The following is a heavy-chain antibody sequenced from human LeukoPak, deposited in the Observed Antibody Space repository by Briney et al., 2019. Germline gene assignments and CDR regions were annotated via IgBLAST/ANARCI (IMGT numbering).Heavy chain of an antibody. CDR1: GFTFSSHG. Sequence: GGSLRLSCAGSGFTFSSHGMNWVRQAPGKGLEWVSFISYNSNYIFYADSVKGRFTISRDNAKNSLYLQMNSLRAEDTAVYYCARADYYETSGPFGYWGQGTLFIVSS. D-gene: IGHD3-22*01. CDR2: ISYNSNYI. CDR3: ARADYYETSGPFGY. J-gene: IGHJ4*02. V-gene: IGHV3-21*01.